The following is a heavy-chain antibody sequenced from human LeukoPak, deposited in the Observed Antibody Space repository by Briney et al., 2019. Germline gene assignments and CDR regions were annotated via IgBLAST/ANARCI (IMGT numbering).Heavy chain of an antibody. CDR1: GFTFSSYS. D-gene: IGHD2-2*01. CDR3: ARFIVVIPAAGARFDY. V-gene: IGHV3-23*01. J-gene: IGHJ4*02. CDR2: ISGSGGST. Sequence: GGSLRLSCAASGFTFSSYSMNWVRQAPGKGLEWVSAISGSGGSTYYADSVKGRFTISRDNSKNTLYLQMNSLRAEDTAVYYCARFIVVIPAAGARFDYWGQGTLVTVSS.